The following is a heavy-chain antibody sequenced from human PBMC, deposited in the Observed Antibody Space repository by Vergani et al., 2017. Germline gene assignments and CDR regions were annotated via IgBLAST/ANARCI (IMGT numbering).Heavy chain of an antibody. CDR1: GFTFSSYG. Sequence: QVQLVESGGGVVQPGRSLRLSCAASGFTFSSYGMHWVRQAPGKGLEWVAVIWYDGSNKYYADSVKGRFTISRDNSKNTLYLQMNSLRAEDTAVYYWAREGGDARSFDYWGQGTLVTVSS. J-gene: IGHJ4*02. CDR2: IWYDGSNK. V-gene: IGHV3-33*01. D-gene: IGHD2-21*01. CDR3: AREGGDARSFDY.